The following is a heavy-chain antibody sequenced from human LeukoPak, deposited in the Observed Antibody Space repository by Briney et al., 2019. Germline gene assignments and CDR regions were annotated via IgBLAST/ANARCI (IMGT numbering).Heavy chain of an antibody. CDR1: GGSISSNNW. CDR3: ARVNINNWHSCDY. Sequence: PSETLSLTCAVSGGSISSNNWWGWVCQPPGKGLEWIGEIYHSGSPNYNPSLKGRVTISVDKSRNHFSLNLSSVTAADTAVYYCARVNINNWHSCDYWGQGTLVTVSS. V-gene: IGHV4-4*02. CDR2: IYHSGSP. D-gene: IGHD1-1*01. J-gene: IGHJ4*02.